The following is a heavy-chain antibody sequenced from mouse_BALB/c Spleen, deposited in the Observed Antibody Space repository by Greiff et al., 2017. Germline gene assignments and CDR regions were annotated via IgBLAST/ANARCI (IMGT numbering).Heavy chain of an antibody. J-gene: IGHJ3*01. CDR3: ARSFFYDGYYPFAY. D-gene: IGHD2-3*01. CDR1: GDSITSGY. CDR2: ISYSGST. Sequence: EVMLVESGPSLVKPSQTLSLTCSVTGDSITSGYWNWIRKFPGNKLEYMGYISYSGSTYYNPSLKSRISITRDTSKNQYYLQLNSVTTEDTATYYCARSFFYDGYYPFAYWGQGTLVTVSA. V-gene: IGHV3-8*02.